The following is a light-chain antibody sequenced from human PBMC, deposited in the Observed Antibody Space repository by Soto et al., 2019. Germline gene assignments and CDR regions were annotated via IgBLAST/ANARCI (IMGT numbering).Light chain of an antibody. CDR2: HAS. CDR3: LQVNSFPLS. J-gene: IGKJ4*01. V-gene: IGKV1-13*02. Sequence: AIQLTQSPSSLSASVGDRVTITCRASQGISSALAWYQQKPGKPPKLLIYHASNLESGVPSRFSVRGSGTDFTLTITSLQPEDFATYYCLQVNSFPLSFGGGTKVDI. CDR1: QGISSA.